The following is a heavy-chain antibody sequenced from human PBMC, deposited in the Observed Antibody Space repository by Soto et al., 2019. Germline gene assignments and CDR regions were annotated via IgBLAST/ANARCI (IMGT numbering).Heavy chain of an antibody. CDR3: AAGEPLHY. V-gene: IGHV3-33*01. Sequence: GGSLRLSCAASGFTVSNDGMHWVRQAPGKGLEWVAIIWYDGSNKYYADSVKGRFTISRDNSKNTVYLQMNSLRAEDTAMYYCAAGEPLHYRGQGTLVTVSS. CDR1: GFTVSNDG. D-gene: IGHD3-10*01. CDR2: IWYDGSNK. J-gene: IGHJ4*02.